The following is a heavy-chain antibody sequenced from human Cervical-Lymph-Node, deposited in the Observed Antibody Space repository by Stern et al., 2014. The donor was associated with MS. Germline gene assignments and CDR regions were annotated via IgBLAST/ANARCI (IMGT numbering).Heavy chain of an antibody. CDR2: IHYSGST. V-gene: IGHV4-59*01. Sequence: QVQLPESGPGLVKPSETLSLTCTVSGGSISSYYWSWIRPPPGKGLAWIGYIHYSGSTNYNPSLKSRVTISVDTSKNQFSLKLSSVTAADTAVYYCARGATQAFDPWGQGTLVTVSS. CDR3: ARGATQAFDP. CDR1: GGSISSYY. J-gene: IGHJ5*02.